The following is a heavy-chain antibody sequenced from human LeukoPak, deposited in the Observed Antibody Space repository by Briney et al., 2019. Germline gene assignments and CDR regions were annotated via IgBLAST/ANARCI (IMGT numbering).Heavy chain of an antibody. CDR3: ATSGDWYNPFWY. V-gene: IGHV3-30*04. Sequence: GGSLRLSCAASGFTFINYAMHWVRQAPGKGLEWVALISYDGSNIYFADSVKGRFTISRDNSKNTLYLQMNSLRTEDTAVYYCATSGDWYNPFWYWGQGTLVTVSS. D-gene: IGHD5-24*01. J-gene: IGHJ4*02. CDR2: ISYDGSNI. CDR1: GFTFINYA.